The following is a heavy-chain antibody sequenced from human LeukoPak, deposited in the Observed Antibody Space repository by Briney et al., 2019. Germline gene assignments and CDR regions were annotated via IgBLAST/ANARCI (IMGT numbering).Heavy chain of an antibody. CDR1: GGSISSGSYY. V-gene: IGHV4-61*02. Sequence: SETLSLTCTVSGGSISSGSYYWSWIRQPAGKGLEWIGRIYTSGSTNYNPSLKSRVTISVDTSENQFSLKMSSVTAADTAVYYCARQRAGYSSGWTFRPYYFDNWGQGTLVTVSS. J-gene: IGHJ4*02. D-gene: IGHD6-19*01. CDR2: IYTSGST. CDR3: ARQRAGYSSGWTFRPYYFDN.